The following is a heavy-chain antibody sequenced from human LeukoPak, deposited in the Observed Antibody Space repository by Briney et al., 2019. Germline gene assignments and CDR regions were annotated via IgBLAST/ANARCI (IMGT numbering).Heavy chain of an antibody. Sequence: PSETLSLTCTVSGGSIISNNYYWGWIRLPPGKGLEWIGSIYYTGSTYYNPSLNSRVTMSVDTSMNQIALKVTSMTAADTAVYYCARLLSYDVLTDNCYKYYMDVWGEGTTVTVSS. CDR2: IYYTGST. V-gene: IGHV4-39*01. D-gene: IGHD3-9*01. J-gene: IGHJ6*03. CDR1: GGSIISNNYY. CDR3: ARLLSYDVLTDNCYKYYMDV.